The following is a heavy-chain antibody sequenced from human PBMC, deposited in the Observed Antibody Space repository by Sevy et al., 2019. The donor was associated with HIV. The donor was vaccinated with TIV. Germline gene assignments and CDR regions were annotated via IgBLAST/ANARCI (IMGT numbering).Heavy chain of an antibody. J-gene: IGHJ2*01. D-gene: IGHD1-7*01. CDR3: ARDSAITGTTYLNYYFDV. Sequence: EGSLRLSCAVSGFTVSSNYMSWVRQAPGKGLEWVSVIYGGGSTYYADSVKGRFTISRDNSKNTLSLQMNSLRPEDTAVYYCARDSAITGTTYLNYYFDVWGRGTLVTVSS. CDR1: GFTVSSNY. CDR2: IYGGGST. V-gene: IGHV3-53*01.